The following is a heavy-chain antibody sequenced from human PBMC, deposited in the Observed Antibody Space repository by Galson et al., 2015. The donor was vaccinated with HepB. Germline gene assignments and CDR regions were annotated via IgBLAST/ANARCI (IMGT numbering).Heavy chain of an antibody. Sequence: SLRLSCAASGFIFSDFSMHWVCQAPGKGLEWVAVMSKRGNSINYADSMKGRFTISRDDSKNTVYLQMHDLRHEDTALYFCVKEHRSGWPNLDSWGPGTLVIVSS. CDR1: GFIFSDFS. CDR2: MSKRGNSI. J-gene: IGHJ4*02. D-gene: IGHD6-19*01. V-gene: IGHV3-30*18. CDR3: VKEHRSGWPNLDS.